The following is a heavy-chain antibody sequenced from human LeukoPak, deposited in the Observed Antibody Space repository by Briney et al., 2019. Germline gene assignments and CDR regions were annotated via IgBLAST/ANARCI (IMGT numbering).Heavy chain of an antibody. Sequence: AGGSLRLSCAASGFTFSSYGMHWVRQAPGKGLEWVAVISYDGSNKYYADSVKGRFTISRDNSKNTLYLQMNSLRAEDTAVYYCAGGDYGDHGYWGQGTLVTVSS. V-gene: IGHV3-30*03. J-gene: IGHJ4*02. CDR2: ISYDGSNK. CDR3: AGGDYGDHGY. D-gene: IGHD4-17*01. CDR1: GFTFSSYG.